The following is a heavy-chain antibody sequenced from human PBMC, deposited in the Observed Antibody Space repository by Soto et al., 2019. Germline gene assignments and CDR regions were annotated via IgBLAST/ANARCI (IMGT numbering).Heavy chain of an antibody. Sequence: SETLSLTCAVYGGSFSGYYWSWIRQPPGKGLEWIGEINHSGSTNYNPSLKSRVTISVDTSKNQFSLKLSSVTAADTAVYYCARRIRYGTYYYGSGSYPWGQGTLVTVSS. CDR2: INHSGST. CDR1: GGSFSGYY. CDR3: ARRIRYGTYYYGSGSYP. V-gene: IGHV4-34*01. J-gene: IGHJ5*02. D-gene: IGHD3-10*01.